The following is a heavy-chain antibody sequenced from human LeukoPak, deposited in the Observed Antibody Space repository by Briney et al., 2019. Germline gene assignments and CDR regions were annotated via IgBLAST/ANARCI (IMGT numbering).Heavy chain of an antibody. Sequence: PGESLKISCKGSGDTFNNDWIAWVRQMPGKGLEWMGIVYPDDSKTKYNPSFQGQVTISADKSTTTAYLQWSSLRASDTAIYYCARQMGGTTSVNWFDPWGQGTLVTVSS. CDR2: VYPDDSKT. V-gene: IGHV5-51*01. J-gene: IGHJ5*02. CDR3: ARQMGGTTSVNWFDP. D-gene: IGHD1-1*01. CDR1: GDTFNNDW.